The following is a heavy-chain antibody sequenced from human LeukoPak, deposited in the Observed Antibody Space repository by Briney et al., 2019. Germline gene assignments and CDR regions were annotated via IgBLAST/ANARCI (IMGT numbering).Heavy chain of an antibody. CDR3: ARDFGGDHLYAFDI. D-gene: IGHD2-21*02. V-gene: IGHV4-59*01. J-gene: IGHJ3*02. CDR1: GGSISSYY. CDR2: IYYGGST. Sequence: PSETLSLTCTVSGGSISSYYWSWIRQPPGKGLDWIGYIYYGGSTNYNPSLKSRVTISVDTSKNQFSLKLSSVTAADTSVYYCARDFGGDHLYAFDIWGQGTMVTVSS.